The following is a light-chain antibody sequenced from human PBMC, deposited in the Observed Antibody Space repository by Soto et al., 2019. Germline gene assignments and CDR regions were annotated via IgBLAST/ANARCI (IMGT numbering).Light chain of an antibody. CDR3: LHYFTAPHS. Sequence: DIVLTQSPGTLSWSPGARATLSCRATESITSSQLAWYQEKPGQAPRLLIYFASIRATGIPDRFSGSGSGTDFTLTISRLEPEDSAVYYCLHYFTAPHSFGQGTKLEI. CDR1: ESITSSQ. J-gene: IGKJ2*03. CDR2: FAS. V-gene: IGKV3-20*01.